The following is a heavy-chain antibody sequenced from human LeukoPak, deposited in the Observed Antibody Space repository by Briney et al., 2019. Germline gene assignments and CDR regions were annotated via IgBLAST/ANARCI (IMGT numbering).Heavy chain of an antibody. CDR3: ARDPDTAMVYYYGMDV. Sequence: GASVKVSCKASGGTFSSYAISWVRQAPGQGLEWMGRIIPILGIANYAQKFQGRVTITVDKSTSTAYMELSSLRSEDTAVYYCARDPDTAMVYYYGMDVWGQGTTVTVSS. CDR2: IIPILGIA. D-gene: IGHD5-18*01. J-gene: IGHJ6*02. V-gene: IGHV1-69*04. CDR1: GGTFSSYA.